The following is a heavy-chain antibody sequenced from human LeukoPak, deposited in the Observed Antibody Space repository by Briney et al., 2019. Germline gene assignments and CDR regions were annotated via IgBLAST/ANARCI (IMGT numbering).Heavy chain of an antibody. CDR1: GDXMSSYY. D-gene: IGHD6-19*01. CDR2: IYYSGST. J-gene: IGHJ6*02. V-gene: IGHV4-59*08. CDR3: ARQNSGGRLNV. Sequence: SETLSLTCTVSGDXMSSYYCSWIRQPPGKGLEWIGCIYYSGSTNYNPSLKSRVTISVDTSKNQFSLKLSSVTAADTAVYYCARQNSGGRLNVWGQGTTVTVSS.